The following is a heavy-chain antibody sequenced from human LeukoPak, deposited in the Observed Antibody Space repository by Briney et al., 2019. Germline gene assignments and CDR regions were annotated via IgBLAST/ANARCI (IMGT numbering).Heavy chain of an antibody. CDR2: ISSSSSYI. D-gene: IGHD2-8*01. CDR1: GFTFSSYS. V-gene: IGHV3-21*01. Sequence: TGGSLRLSCAASGFTFSSYSMNWVRQAPGKGLEWVSSISSSSSYIYYADSVKGRFTISRDNAKNSLYLQMNSLRAEDTAVYYCAKDMKDIVLMVYAGGFDYWGQGTLVTVSS. CDR3: AKDMKDIVLMVYAGGFDY. J-gene: IGHJ4*02.